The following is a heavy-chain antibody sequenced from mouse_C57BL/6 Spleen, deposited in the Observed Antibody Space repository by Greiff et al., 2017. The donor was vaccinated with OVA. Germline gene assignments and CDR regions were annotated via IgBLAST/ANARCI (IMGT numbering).Heavy chain of an antibody. CDR2: ISSGSSTI. CDR3: ARDYYGSRLAY. J-gene: IGHJ3*01. D-gene: IGHD1-1*01. CDR1: GFTFSDYG. Sequence: DVHLVESGGGLVKPGGSLKLSCAASGFTFSDYGMHWVRQAPEKGLEWVAYISSGSSTIYYADTVKGRFTISRDNAKNTLFLQMTSLRSEDTAMYYCARDYYGSRLAYWGQGTLVTVSA. V-gene: IGHV5-17*01.